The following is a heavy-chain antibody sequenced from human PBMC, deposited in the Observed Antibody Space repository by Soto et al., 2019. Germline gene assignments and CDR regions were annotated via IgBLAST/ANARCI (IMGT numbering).Heavy chain of an antibody. D-gene: IGHD6-13*01. J-gene: IGHJ6*02. CDR3: ARHDPVPKLQHGMGV. CDR1: SGSITGYY. CDR2: IYSAGNT. V-gene: IGHV4-59*01. Sequence: SETLSLTCTVSSGSITGYYWSWMRQPPGGGLEWIGYIYSAGNTLYTPSLQSRVTISVDTSKNQFSLNLRSVTAADTAVYYCARHDPVPKLQHGMGVWGQGATVTVSS.